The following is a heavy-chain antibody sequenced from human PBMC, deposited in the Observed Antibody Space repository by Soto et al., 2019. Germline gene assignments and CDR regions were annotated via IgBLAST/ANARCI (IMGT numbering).Heavy chain of an antibody. V-gene: IGHV1-18*01. D-gene: IGHD6-19*01. CDR3: ARDVEQWLVQDFDY. J-gene: IGHJ4*02. Sequence: GASVKVSCKDSVYTFTSYGISWVRQAPGQGLEWMGWISAYNGNTNYAQKLQGRVTMTTDTSTSTAYMELRSLRSDDTAVYYCARDVEQWLVQDFDYWGQGTLVTVSS. CDR1: VYTFTSYG. CDR2: ISAYNGNT.